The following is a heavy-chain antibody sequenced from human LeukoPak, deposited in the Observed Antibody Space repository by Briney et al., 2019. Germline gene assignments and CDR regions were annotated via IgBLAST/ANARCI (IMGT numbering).Heavy chain of an antibody. CDR1: GFSCSYYW. D-gene: IGHD3-9*01. CDR2: IEQDGGET. J-gene: IGHJ4*02. V-gene: IGHV3-7*03. CDR3: ARGRYVDWLFDY. Sequence: GGSLRLSCAASGFSCSYYWMTWVRQAPGRGLEWVASIEQDGGETYYVDSVKGRFTISRDNAKNSVYLQMNSLRVEDTAVYYCARGRYVDWLFDYWGQGTLVTVSS.